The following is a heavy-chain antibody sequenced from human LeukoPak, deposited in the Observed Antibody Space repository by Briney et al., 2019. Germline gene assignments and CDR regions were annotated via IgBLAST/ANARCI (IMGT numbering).Heavy chain of an antibody. CDR2: IYPGDSDT. V-gene: IGHV5-51*01. J-gene: IGHJ4*02. D-gene: IGHD5-12*01. CDR3: ARRYSGYDHYFDY. Sequence: GESLKISCKGSGYSFTGYWIAWVRQMPGKGLEWMGSIYPGDSDTRYSPSFQGQVTISADKSISTAYLQWSSLKASDTAMYYCARRYSGYDHYFDYWGQGTLVTVSS. CDR1: GYSFTGYW.